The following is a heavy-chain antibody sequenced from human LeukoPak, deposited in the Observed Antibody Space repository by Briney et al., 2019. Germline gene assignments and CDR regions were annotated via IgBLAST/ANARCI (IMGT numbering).Heavy chain of an antibody. CDR2: IYHSGST. V-gene: IGHV4-30-2*01. CDR1: GGSISSGGYS. CDR3: ARVSVTGSFLLDY. Sequence: SETRSLTCADSGGSISSGGYSWSWIRQPPGKGLEWIGYIYHSGSTYYNPSLKSRVTISVDRSKNQFSLKLSSVTAADTAVYYCARVSVTGSFLLDYWGQGTLVTVSS. D-gene: IGHD1-26*01. J-gene: IGHJ4*02.